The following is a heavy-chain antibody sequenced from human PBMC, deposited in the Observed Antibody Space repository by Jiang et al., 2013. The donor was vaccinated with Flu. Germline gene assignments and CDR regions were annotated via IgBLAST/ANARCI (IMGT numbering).Heavy chain of an antibody. V-gene: IGHV3-30*18. CDR1: KFTFSNFG. Sequence: VQLLESGGGVVQPGRSLRLSCIASKFTFSNFGFHWVRQAPGKGLEWVALISWDGLHKYYRDSVKGRFTISRDNSKSTLYLQMDSLRVEDTAIYYCAKVWGSGRSSNKDDYYNGMDVWGQGTTVTVSS. J-gene: IGHJ6*02. CDR2: ISWDGLHK. CDR3: AKVWGSGRSSNKDDYYNGMDV. D-gene: IGHD3-10*01.